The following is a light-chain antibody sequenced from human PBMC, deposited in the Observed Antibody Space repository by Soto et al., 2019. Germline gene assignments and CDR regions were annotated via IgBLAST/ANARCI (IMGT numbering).Light chain of an antibody. CDR3: LSYATSGTYV. Sequence: QSALTQPASVSGSPGQSITISCTGTSSDVGAYNYVSWYQQYPDKAPKVMIYDVSNRPSGVSNRFSGSKSGNTASLTLSGLQAEDEADYYCLSYATSGTYVFGTGTKLTVL. J-gene: IGLJ1*01. V-gene: IGLV2-14*01. CDR2: DVS. CDR1: SSDVGAYNY.